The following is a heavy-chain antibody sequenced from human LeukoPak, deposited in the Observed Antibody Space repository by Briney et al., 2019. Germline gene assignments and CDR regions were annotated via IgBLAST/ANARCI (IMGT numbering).Heavy chain of an antibody. V-gene: IGHV3-23*01. CDR3: ARGYAFDAFDI. CDR1: GFTFSSYA. J-gene: IGHJ3*02. D-gene: IGHD2-8*01. CDR2: ISGSGGRT. Sequence: GGSLRLSCAASGFTFSSYAMNWVRQAPGKGLEWVSSISGSGGRTYYADSVKGRFTISRDNSKNTLYLQMNSLRAEDTAVYYCARGYAFDAFDIWGQGTMVTVSS.